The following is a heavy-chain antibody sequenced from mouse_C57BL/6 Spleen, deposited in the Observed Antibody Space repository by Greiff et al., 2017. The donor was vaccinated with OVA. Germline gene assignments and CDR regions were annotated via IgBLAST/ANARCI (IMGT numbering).Heavy chain of an antibody. V-gene: IGHV1-64*01. CDR2: IHPNSGST. D-gene: IGHD2-5*01. Sequence: QVQLQQSGAELVKPGASVKLSCKASGYTFTSYWMHWVKQRPGQGLEWIGMIHPNSGSTNYNEKFKSKATLTVDKSSSTAYMQLSSLTSEDSAVYYCGSSYSNYVNAMDYWGQGTSVTVSS. J-gene: IGHJ4*01. CDR1: GYTFTSYW. CDR3: GSSYSNYVNAMDY.